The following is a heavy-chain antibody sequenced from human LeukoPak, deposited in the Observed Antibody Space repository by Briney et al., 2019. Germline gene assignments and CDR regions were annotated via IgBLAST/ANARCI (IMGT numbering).Heavy chain of an antibody. D-gene: IGHD3-3*01. CDR2: IIPTFGTA. V-gene: IGHV1-69*05. Sequence: SVKVSCKASGGTSSSYAISWVRQAPGQGLEWMGRIIPTFGTANYAQEFQGRVTITTDESTSTAYMELSSLGSEDTAVYYCARSGQYYDFWSGRFGYMDVWGKGTMVTVSS. J-gene: IGHJ6*03. CDR3: ARSGQYYDFWSGRFGYMDV. CDR1: GGTSSSYA.